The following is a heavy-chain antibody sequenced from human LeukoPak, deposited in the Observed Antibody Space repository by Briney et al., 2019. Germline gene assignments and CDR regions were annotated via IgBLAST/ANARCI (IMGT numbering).Heavy chain of an antibody. D-gene: IGHD3-10*01. V-gene: IGHV3-21*01. Sequence: GGSLRLSCAASGFTFSSYTMNWVRQAPGKGLEWVSGISSSGSYIYYVNSVKGRFITSRDNAKNSLYLQMNSLRAEDTAMYYCARDTTSGSHFPLDYWGQGTLVTVSS. CDR3: ARDTTSGSHFPLDY. CDR1: GFTFSSYT. J-gene: IGHJ4*02. CDR2: ISSSGSYI.